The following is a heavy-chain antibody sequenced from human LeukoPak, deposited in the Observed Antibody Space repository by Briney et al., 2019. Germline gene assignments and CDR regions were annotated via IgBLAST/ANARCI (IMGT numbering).Heavy chain of an antibody. V-gene: IGHV4-61*02. CDR3: ARAPFSTTQRGYFDY. J-gene: IGHJ4*02. D-gene: IGHD4-11*01. CDR2: IYTSGST. CDR1: GGSISSGSYY. Sequence: SETLSLTCTVSGGSISSGSYYWSWIRQPAGKGLEWIGRIYTSGSTNYNPSLKSRVTISVDTSKNQFSLKLSSVTAADTAVYYCARAPFSTTQRGYFDYWGQGTLVTVSS.